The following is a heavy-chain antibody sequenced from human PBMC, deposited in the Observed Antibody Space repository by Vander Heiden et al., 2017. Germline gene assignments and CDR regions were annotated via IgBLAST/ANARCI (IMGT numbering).Heavy chain of an antibody. CDR1: GGTFSSYA. D-gene: IGHD5-12*01. CDR3: ARDKSNSGYDRLVWFDP. J-gene: IGHJ5*02. Sequence: QVQLVQSGAEVKKPGSSVKVSCKASGGTFSSYAISWVRQAPGQGLEGMGGIIPILGIANYAQKFQGRVTITADKSTSTAYMELSSLRSEDTAVYYCARDKSNSGYDRLVWFDPWGQGTLVTVSS. V-gene: IGHV1-69*10. CDR2: IIPILGIA.